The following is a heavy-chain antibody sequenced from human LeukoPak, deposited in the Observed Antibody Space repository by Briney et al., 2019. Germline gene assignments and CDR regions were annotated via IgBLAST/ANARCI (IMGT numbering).Heavy chain of an antibody. Sequence: SETLSLTCTVPGGSISSYYWSWIRQPPGKGLEWIGYIYYSGSTNYNPSLKSRVTISVDTSKNQFSLKLSSVTAADTAVYYCARDRYYYDSSAFDIWGQGTMVTVSS. J-gene: IGHJ3*02. CDR3: ARDRYYYDSSAFDI. CDR1: GGSISSYY. CDR2: IYYSGST. D-gene: IGHD3-22*01. V-gene: IGHV4-59*01.